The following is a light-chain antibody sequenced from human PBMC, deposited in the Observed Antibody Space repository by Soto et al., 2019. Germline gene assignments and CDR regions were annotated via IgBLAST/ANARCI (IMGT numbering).Light chain of an antibody. CDR1: SSDVGGYNY. V-gene: IGLV2-14*01. CDR2: DVS. CDR3: CSYAGGSTVL. J-gene: IGLJ2*01. Sequence: QSALTQPASVSGSPGQSITISCTGTSSDVGGYNYVAWYQQHPGKAPKLLIYDVSNRPSGVSDRFSGSKSGNTASLTISGLQAEDEADYYCCSYAGGSTVLFGGGTKLTVL.